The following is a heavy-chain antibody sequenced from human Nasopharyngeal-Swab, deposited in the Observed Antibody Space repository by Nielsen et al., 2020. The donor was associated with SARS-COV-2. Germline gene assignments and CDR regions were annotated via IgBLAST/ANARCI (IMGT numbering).Heavy chain of an antibody. V-gene: IGHV4-59*01. Sequence: SETLSLTCTVSGGSISSYYWSWIRQPPGKGLEWIGYIYYSGSTNYNPSLKSRVTISVDTSKNQFSLKLSSVTAADTAVYYCARDRYNLSYWQRITMVRDNWFYPWGQGTLVTVSS. CDR1: GGSISSYY. J-gene: IGHJ5*02. CDR3: ARDRYNLSYWQRITMVRDNWFYP. D-gene: IGHD3-10*01. CDR2: IYYSGST.